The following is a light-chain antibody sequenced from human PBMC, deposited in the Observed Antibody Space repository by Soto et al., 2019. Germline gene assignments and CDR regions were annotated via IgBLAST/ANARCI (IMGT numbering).Light chain of an antibody. CDR2: AAS. V-gene: IGKV1-9*01. CDR3: QQLNSYPYT. Sequence: DIQLTQSPSFPSASVGDRVTITGRVSQGISSYLAWYQQKPGKAPKLLIYAASTLQSGVPSRFSGSGSGTEFTLTISSLQPEDFATYYCQQLNSYPYTFGQGTKLEIK. CDR1: QGISSY. J-gene: IGKJ2*01.